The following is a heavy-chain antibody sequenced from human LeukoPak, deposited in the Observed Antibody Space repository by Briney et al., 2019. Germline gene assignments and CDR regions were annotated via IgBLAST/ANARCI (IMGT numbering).Heavy chain of an antibody. CDR1: GFTFSSHA. Sequence: GSLRLSCGASGFTFSSHAMSWVRQAPGKGLEWVSVISASGAGGTYYADSVKGRFTISRDNSKNTLYLQMNSLRAEDTAVYYCAKEGIRGSGSYYNVKDYWGQGTLVTVSS. J-gene: IGHJ4*02. CDR3: AKEGIRGSGSYYNVKDY. CDR2: ISASGAGGT. V-gene: IGHV3-23*01. D-gene: IGHD3-10*01.